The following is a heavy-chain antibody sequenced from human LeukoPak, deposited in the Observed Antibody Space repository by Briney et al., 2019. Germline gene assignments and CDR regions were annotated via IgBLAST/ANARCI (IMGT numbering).Heavy chain of an antibody. D-gene: IGHD2-8*01. V-gene: IGHV1-46*01. CDR3: ARGEVGYCTNGVCPTAEMYDY. Sequence: ASVKVSCKASGYTFTGYYMHWVRQAPGQGLEWMGRINPNSGGSTSYAQKFQGRVTMTRDTSTSTVYMELSSLRSEDTAVYYCARGEVGYCTNGVCPTAEMYDYWGQGTLVTVSS. CDR1: GYTFTGYY. CDR2: INPNSGGST. J-gene: IGHJ4*02.